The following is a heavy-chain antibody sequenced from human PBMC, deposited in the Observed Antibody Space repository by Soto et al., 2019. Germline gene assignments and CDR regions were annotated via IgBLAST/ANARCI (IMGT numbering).Heavy chain of an antibody. CDR2: IYYGAST. J-gene: IGHJ4*02. CDR3: ARRLGTAGSFDS. CDR1: GASISNGNYY. V-gene: IGHV4-31*03. D-gene: IGHD7-27*01. Sequence: SETLSLTCTVSGASISNGNYYWTWIRQHPGKGLEWIGYIYYGASTYYNSSLKTRVTISIDTSKNQFSLELSSVTAADTAVYYCARRLGTAGSFDSWGQGALVTVSS.